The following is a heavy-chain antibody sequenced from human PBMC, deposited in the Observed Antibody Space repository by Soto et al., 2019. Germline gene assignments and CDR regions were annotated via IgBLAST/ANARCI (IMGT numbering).Heavy chain of an antibody. Sequence: QVQLVESGGGVVQPGRSLRLSCAASGFTFSRSAIHWVRQAPGKGLDWVAVISADGTNKYYADSVKGRFTISRDNSKNTLYLQMNSLRDDDTAVYYCARDQDSGDYYYRALDYWGQGTLVTVSS. D-gene: IGHD1-26*01. J-gene: IGHJ4*02. CDR3: ARDQDSGDYYYRALDY. V-gene: IGHV3-30*04. CDR2: ISADGTNK. CDR1: GFTFSRSA.